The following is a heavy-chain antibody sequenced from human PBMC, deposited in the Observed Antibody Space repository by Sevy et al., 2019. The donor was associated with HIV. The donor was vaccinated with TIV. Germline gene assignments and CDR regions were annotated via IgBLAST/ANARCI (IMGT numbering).Heavy chain of an antibody. CDR1: GFSFSRHG. V-gene: IGHV3-30*18. CDR2: ISNDGSDK. D-gene: IGHD6-13*01. Sequence: GGSLRLSCAAAGFSFSRHGMHWARQAPGKGLEWVAVISNDGSDKEYAESVKGRFTVSRDNSKDTVYLQMNSLRLVDTAVYYCANSRGRYEGSSWLYYYYIMDVWGQGTTVTVSS. J-gene: IGHJ6*02. CDR3: ANSRGRYEGSSWLYYYYIMDV.